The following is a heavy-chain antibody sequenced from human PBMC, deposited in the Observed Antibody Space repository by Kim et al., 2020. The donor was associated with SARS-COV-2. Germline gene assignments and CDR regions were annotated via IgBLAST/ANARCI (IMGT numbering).Heavy chain of an antibody. CDR2: INAGNGNT. Sequence: ASVKVSCKASGYTFTSYAIHWVRQAPGQRLEWMGGINAGNGNTKYSQKFQGRVTITRDTSASTAYMELSSLRSEDTAVYYCARVRVRSSAHPDYWGKGTLVTVSS. CDR3: ARVRVRSSAHPDY. D-gene: IGHD6-19*01. V-gene: IGHV1-3*01. CDR1: GYTFTSYA. J-gene: IGHJ4*02.